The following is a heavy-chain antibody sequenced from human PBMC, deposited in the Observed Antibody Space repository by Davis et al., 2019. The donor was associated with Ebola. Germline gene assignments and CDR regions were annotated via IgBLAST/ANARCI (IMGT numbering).Heavy chain of an antibody. D-gene: IGHD3-16*01. CDR2: IIPIFDTP. CDR1: GGSFSSHP. J-gene: IGHJ4*02. V-gene: IGHV1-69*13. Sequence: SSVNVSCKTSGGSFSSHPISWVRQAPRQGLEWMGGIIPIFDTPHYAQKFQGRIAITADASTSTAYMELSSLRSEDTATYFCARDSDGGNYYFDYWGPGTPVTVSS. CDR3: ARDSDGGNYYFDY.